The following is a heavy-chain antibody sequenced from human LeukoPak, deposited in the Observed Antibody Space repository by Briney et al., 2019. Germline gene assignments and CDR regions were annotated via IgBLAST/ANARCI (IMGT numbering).Heavy chain of an antibody. CDR1: GFTFSSYS. CDR2: ISSSSSYI. V-gene: IGHV3-21*01. J-gene: IGHJ6*02. D-gene: IGHD4-17*01. Sequence: GGSLRLSCAASGFTFSSYSMNWVRQAPGKGLEWVSSISSSSSYIYYADSVKGRFTISRDNAKNSLYLQMNSLRAEDTAVYYCARDFPGNYGDYYYYYGMDVWGQGTTVTVSS. CDR3: ARDFPGNYGDYYYYYGMDV.